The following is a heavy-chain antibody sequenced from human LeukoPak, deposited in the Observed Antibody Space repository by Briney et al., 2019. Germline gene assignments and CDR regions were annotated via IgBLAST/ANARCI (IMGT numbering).Heavy chain of an antibody. D-gene: IGHD3-22*01. J-gene: IGHJ4*02. Sequence: GGSLRLSCAASGFTFSSYAMSWVRQAPGKGLEWVSAISGSGGSTYYADSVKGRFTISRDNSKNTLYLQMNSLRAEDTAVYYCAKDLSHGYHYDSSGYSSWGQGTLVTVSS. V-gene: IGHV3-23*01. CDR3: AKDLSHGYHYDSSGYSS. CDR1: GFTFSSYA. CDR2: ISGSGGST.